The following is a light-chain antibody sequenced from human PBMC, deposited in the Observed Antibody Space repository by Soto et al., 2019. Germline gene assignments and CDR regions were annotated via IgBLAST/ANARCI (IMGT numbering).Light chain of an antibody. V-gene: IGLV2-14*03. J-gene: IGLJ2*01. Sequence: QSVLTQPASVSGSPGQSITISCTGTSRDVGGYSYVSWYQQHPGKAPKLMIYDVNNRPSGVSDRFSGSKSGNTASLTISGLQAEDGSDYYRSSFTSYSTLVFGGGTKVTVL. CDR1: SRDVGGYSY. CDR3: SSFTSYSTLV. CDR2: DVN.